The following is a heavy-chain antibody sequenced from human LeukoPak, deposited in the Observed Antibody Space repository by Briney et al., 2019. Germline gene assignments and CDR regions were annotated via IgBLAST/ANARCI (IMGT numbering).Heavy chain of an antibody. V-gene: IGHV4-34*01. CDR3: ARDHFEAARPYAFDI. Sequence: SETLSLTCAVYGGSFSGYYWSWIRQPPGKGLEWIGEINHSGSTNYNPSLKSRVTISVDTSKNQFSLKLSSVTAADTAVYYCARDHFEAARPYAFDIWGQGTMVTVSS. CDR2: INHSGST. D-gene: IGHD6-6*01. CDR1: GGSFSGYY. J-gene: IGHJ3*02.